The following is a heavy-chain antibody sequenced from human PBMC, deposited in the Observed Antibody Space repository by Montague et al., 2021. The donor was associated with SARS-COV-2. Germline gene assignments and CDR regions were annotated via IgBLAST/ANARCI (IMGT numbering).Heavy chain of an antibody. CDR1: GASISSYY. J-gene: IGHJ6*02. D-gene: IGHD6-13*01. V-gene: IGHV4-59*01. CDR3: ARDLVERSSWETYYYYGMDV. CDR2: IYYSGST. Sequence: SETLSLTCTVSGASISSYYWSWIRQPPGKGLEWIGYIYYSGSTNYNPSLKSRVTISVDTSKNQFSLKLSSVTAADTAVYYCARDLVERSSWETYYYYGMDVWGQGTTVTVSS.